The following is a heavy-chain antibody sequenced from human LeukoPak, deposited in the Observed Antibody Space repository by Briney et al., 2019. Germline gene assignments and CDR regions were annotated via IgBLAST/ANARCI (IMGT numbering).Heavy chain of an antibody. CDR1: GFTFSAYG. J-gene: IGHJ4*02. Sequence: QAGGSLRLSCAASGFTFSAYGMTWVRQAPGKGLEWVSGISDSGGSTYYADSVKGRFTISRDNAKNTLYLEMNSLRDEDTAVYYCAKDPHTWRIDYWGQGTLVTVSS. CDR2: ISDSGGST. CDR3: AKDPHTWRIDY. V-gene: IGHV3-23*01. D-gene: IGHD5-24*01.